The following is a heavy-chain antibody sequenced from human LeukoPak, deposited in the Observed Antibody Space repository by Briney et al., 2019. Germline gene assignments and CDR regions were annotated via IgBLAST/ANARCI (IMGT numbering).Heavy chain of an antibody. D-gene: IGHD6-13*01. CDR3: ARDSMAAAGTLDY. V-gene: IGHV3-30-3*01. CDR2: ISYDGSNK. Sequence: GGSLRLPCAASGFTFSSYAMHWVRQAPGKGLEWVAVISYDGSNKYYADSVKGRFTISRDNSKNTLYLQMNSLRAEDTAVYYCARDSMAAAGTLDYWGQGTLVTVSS. J-gene: IGHJ4*02. CDR1: GFTFSSYA.